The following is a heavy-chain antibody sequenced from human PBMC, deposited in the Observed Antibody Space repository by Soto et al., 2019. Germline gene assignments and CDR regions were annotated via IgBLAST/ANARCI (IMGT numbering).Heavy chain of an antibody. CDR1: GYTFTGYY. D-gene: IGHD6-19*01. V-gene: IGHV1-2*02. Sequence: ASVKVSCKASGYTFTGYYMHWVRQAPGQGLEWMGWINPNSGGTNYAQKFQGRVTMTRDTSISTAYMELSRLRSDDTAVYYCARGIAVAGYYYYYYGMDVWGQGTTVTVSS. CDR3: ARGIAVAGYYYYYYGMDV. CDR2: INPNSGGT. J-gene: IGHJ6*02.